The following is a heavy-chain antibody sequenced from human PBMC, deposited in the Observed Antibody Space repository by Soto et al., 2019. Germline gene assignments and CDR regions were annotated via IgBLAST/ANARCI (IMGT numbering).Heavy chain of an antibody. CDR2: IYPGDSDT. CDR3: AKGVLLWFGELLTLDAFDI. V-gene: IGHV5-51*01. CDR1: GYSFTSYW. Sequence: PGESLKISCKGSGYSFTSYWIGWVRQMPGKGLEWMGIIYPGDSDTRYSPSFQGQVTISADKSISTAYLQWSSLKASDTAMYYCAKGVLLWFGELLTLDAFDIWGQGTMVTVS. D-gene: IGHD3-10*01. J-gene: IGHJ3*02.